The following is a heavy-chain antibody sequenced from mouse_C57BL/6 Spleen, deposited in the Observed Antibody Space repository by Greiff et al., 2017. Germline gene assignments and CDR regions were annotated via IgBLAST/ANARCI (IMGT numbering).Heavy chain of an antibody. V-gene: IGHV1-26*01. CDR3: ARGGYSYYYAMDY. CDR2: INPNNGGT. D-gene: IGHD2-14*01. J-gene: IGHJ4*01. Sequence: VQLQQSGPELVKPGASVKISCKASGYTFTDYYMNWVKQSHGKSLEWIGDINPNNGGTSYNQKFKGKATLTVDKSSSKAYMELRSLTSEDSAVYYCARGGYSYYYAMDYWGQGTSVTVSS. CDR1: GYTFTDYY.